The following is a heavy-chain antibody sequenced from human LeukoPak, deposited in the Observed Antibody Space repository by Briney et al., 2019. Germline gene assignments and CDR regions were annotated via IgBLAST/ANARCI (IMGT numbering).Heavy chain of an antibody. Sequence: PGGSLRLSCAASGFTFSDYYMSWIRQAPGKGLEWVSYISSSGSTIYYADSVKGRSTISRDNAKNSLYLQMNSLRAEDTAVYYCARQGATSLWAFDIWGQGTMVTVSS. CDR3: ARQGATSLWAFDI. CDR1: GFTFSDYY. CDR2: ISSSGSTI. D-gene: IGHD1-26*01. V-gene: IGHV3-11*04. J-gene: IGHJ3*02.